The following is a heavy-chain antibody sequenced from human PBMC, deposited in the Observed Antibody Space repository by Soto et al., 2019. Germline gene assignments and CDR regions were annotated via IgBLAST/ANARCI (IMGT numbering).Heavy chain of an antibody. V-gene: IGHV4-59*01. CDR2: VYYKGNT. Sequence: QVRLQESGPRLVKPSETLSLTCTVSGGSIRNYYWSWIRQPPGKRLEWIAYVYYKGNTYYNPSLESRATISVDTSNNQFSLRLTSLTAADTAVYYCARDVRKVFDYWGQGALVTVSS. J-gene: IGHJ4*02. CDR1: GGSIRNYY. CDR3: ARDVRKVFDY.